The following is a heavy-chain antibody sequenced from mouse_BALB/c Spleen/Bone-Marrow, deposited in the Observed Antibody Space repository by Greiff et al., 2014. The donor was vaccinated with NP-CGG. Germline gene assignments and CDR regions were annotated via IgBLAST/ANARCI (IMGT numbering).Heavy chain of an antibody. CDR3: ARSGSSSGYFDY. V-gene: IGHV5-17*02. J-gene: IGHJ2*01. CDR1: GFTFSSFG. CDR2: ISSGSSTI. D-gene: IGHD1-1*01. Sequence: EVQLVESGGGLVQPGGSRKLSCAASGFTFSSFGMHWVRQAPEKGLEWVAYISSGSSTIYYADTVMGRFTISRDNPKNTLFLQMTSLRSEDTVMYYCARSGSSSGYFDYWGQGTTLTVSS.